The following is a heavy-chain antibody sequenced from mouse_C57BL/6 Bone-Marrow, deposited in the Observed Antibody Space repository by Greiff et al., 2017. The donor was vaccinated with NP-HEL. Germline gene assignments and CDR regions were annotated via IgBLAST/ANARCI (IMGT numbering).Heavy chain of an antibody. D-gene: IGHD1-1*01. CDR1: GYTFTDYY. CDR2: INPNNGGT. Sequence: EVQLQQSGSELVKPGASVKISCKASGYTFTDYYMNWVKQSHGKSLEWIGDINPNNGGTSYNQKFKGKATLTVDKSSSTAYMELRSLTSEDSAVYYCARNYYGSSSYWYFDVWGTGTTVTVSS. J-gene: IGHJ1*03. V-gene: IGHV1-26*01. CDR3: ARNYYGSSSYWYFDV.